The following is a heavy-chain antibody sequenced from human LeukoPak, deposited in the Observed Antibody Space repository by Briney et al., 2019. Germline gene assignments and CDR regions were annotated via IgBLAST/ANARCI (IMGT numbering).Heavy chain of an antibody. Sequence: GESLRISCKGSGYSITSYWFSWVRQMPGKGLEWMGRIDPSDSYTDYSPSFQGHVTISADKSISTAYLQWSSLKASDTAMYYCAIKGYYYYGMDVWVQRNTVTVSS. V-gene: IGHV5-10-1*01. CDR3: AIKGYYYYGMDV. CDR2: IDPSDSYT. CDR1: GYSITSYW. J-gene: IGHJ6*01.